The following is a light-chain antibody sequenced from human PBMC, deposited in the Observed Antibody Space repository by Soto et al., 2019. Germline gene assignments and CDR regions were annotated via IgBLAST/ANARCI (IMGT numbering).Light chain of an antibody. V-gene: IGKV3-20*01. CDR2: GAS. J-gene: IGKJ3*01. CDR3: QHYGGSPLFT. CDR1: QSVSSSY. Sequence: EIVLTQSPDTLSLSPGERATLSCRASQSVSSSYLAWYQQKPGQAPRLLIYGASSRATGIPDRFSGSGSGTDFTLTISRLEPEDFAVYYCQHYGGSPLFTFGPGTKVDIK.